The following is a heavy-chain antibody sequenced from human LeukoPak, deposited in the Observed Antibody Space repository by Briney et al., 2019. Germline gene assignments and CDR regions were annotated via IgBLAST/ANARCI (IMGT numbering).Heavy chain of an antibody. Sequence: KSGESLKISCKASGYSFTSYWIGWVRQMPGKGLDFMGIIYPGDSYTRYSPSFQGQVTISADKSINTAYLQWSSLKASDSAMYYSARQRIDDSSWGEVLPPPYYFDYWGQGTLVTVSS. V-gene: IGHV5-51*01. CDR2: IYPGDSYT. CDR1: GYSFTSYW. J-gene: IGHJ4*02. CDR3: ARQRIDDSSWGEVLPPPYYFDY. D-gene: IGHD6-13*01.